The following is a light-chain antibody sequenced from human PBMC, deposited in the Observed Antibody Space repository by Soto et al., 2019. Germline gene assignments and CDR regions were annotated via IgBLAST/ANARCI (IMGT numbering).Light chain of an antibody. V-gene: IGKV3-20*01. J-gene: IGKJ1*01. CDR3: QHYGSSPRRT. Sequence: EIVMTQSPATLSVSPGERATFSCRASQSVSSNLAWYQQKPGQAPRLLIYGASSRATGIPDRFSGSGSGTDFTLTISRLEPEDFAVYYCQHYGSSPRRTFGQGTKVDIK. CDR2: GAS. CDR1: QSVSSN.